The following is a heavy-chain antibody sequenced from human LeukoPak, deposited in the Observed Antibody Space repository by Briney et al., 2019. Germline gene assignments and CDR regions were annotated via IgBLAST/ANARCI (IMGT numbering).Heavy chain of an antibody. CDR2: ISGSGGST. D-gene: IGHD2-15*01. J-gene: IGHJ3*02. Sequence: GGSLRLSCAASGSTFRSYAMRWVRQAPGKGLEWVSAISGSGGSTYYADSVKGRFTISRDNSKNTLYLQMNSLRAEDTAVYYCAKDLGGIVVALGGAFDIWGQGTMVTVSS. V-gene: IGHV3-23*01. CDR3: AKDLGGIVVALGGAFDI. CDR1: GSTFRSYA.